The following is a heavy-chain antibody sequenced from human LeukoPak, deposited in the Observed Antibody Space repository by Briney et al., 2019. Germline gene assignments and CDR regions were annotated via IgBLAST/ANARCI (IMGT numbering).Heavy chain of an antibody. CDR3: ARDTHEYGSGSYYDDTFDS. CDR2: IYYSGST. Sequence: SETLSLTCTVSGGSVSSGSYYWSWIRQPPGKGLEWIGYIYYSGSTNYNPSLKSRVTISVDTSKNQVSLKLSSVTAADTAVYYCARDTHEYGSGSYYDDTFDSWGQGTLDTVSS. J-gene: IGHJ3*02. V-gene: IGHV4-61*01. CDR1: GGSVSSGSYY. D-gene: IGHD3-10*01.